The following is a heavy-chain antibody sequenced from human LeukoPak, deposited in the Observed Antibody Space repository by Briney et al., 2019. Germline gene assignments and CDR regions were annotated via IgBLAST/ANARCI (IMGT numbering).Heavy chain of an antibody. J-gene: IGHJ3*02. CDR1: GFTFSNYA. Sequence: GRSLRLSCAAAGFTFSNYAMHWVRQAPGKGLDWVSVISGSGGSTFYADSMKGRFTVSRDNAKNSLYLQMNSLRDEDTAVYYCARDAGYTYAFDTWGQGTMVTVSS. V-gene: IGHV3-23*01. CDR3: ARDAGYTYAFDT. D-gene: IGHD5-18*01. CDR2: ISGSGGST.